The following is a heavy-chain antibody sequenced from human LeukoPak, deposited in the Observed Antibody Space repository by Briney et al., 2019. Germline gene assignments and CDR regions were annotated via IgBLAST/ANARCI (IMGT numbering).Heavy chain of an antibody. J-gene: IGHJ4*02. CDR1: GGSISSSSYY. V-gene: IGHV4-39*07. CDR2: INHSGST. Sequence: SETLSLTCTVSGGSISSSSYYWGWIRQPPGKGLEWIGEINHSGSTNYNPSLKSRVTISVDTSKNQFSLKLSSVTAADTAVYYCARTPSGGSFYYFDYWGQGTLVTVSS. CDR3: ARTPSGGSFYYFDY. D-gene: IGHD1-26*01.